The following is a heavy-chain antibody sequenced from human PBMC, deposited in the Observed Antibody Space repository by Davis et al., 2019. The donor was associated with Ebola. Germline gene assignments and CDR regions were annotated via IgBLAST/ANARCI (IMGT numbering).Heavy chain of an antibody. D-gene: IGHD3-16*01. J-gene: IGHJ6*02. V-gene: IGHV3-7*03. CDR3: ASLRPGYYYGMDV. CDR1: GFTFSSYW. Sequence: GESLKISCAASGFTFSSYWMSWVRQAPGKGLEWVANIKQDGSEKYYVDSVKGRFTISRDNAKNSLYLQMNSLRAEDTAVYYCASLRPGYYYGMDVWGQGTTVTVSS. CDR2: IKQDGSEK.